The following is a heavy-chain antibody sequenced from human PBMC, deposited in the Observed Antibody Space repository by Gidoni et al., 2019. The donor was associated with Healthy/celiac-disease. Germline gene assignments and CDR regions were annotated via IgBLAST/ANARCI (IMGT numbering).Heavy chain of an antibody. CDR2: ISSSSSYI. J-gene: IGHJ4*02. Sequence: EVQLVASGGGLVKPAWSLRLSCAASGFTFSSDSMNWVRQAPGKGLEWVSFISSSSSYIYYADSVKGRCTISRDNAKNSLYLQMNSLRAEDTAVYYCAREVVGATMGFDYWGQGTLVTVSS. CDR3: AREVVGATMGFDY. D-gene: IGHD1-26*01. V-gene: IGHV3-21*01. CDR1: GFTFSSDS.